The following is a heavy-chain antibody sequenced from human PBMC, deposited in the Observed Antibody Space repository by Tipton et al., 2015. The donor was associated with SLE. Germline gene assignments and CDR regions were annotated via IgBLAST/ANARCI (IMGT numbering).Heavy chain of an antibody. V-gene: IGHV4-61*02. CDR3: AGETRVVTPADYFYYMDV. Sequence: TLSLTCTVSGYSISSGRYFWSWIRQPAGKGLEWIGRVYLSGITNYNPSLKSRVSISVDTSKNQVSLRLSSVTAADTAVYYCAGETRVVTPADYFYYMDVWGKGTSVTVSS. CDR2: VYLSGIT. D-gene: IGHD4-23*01. J-gene: IGHJ6*03. CDR1: GYSISSGRYF.